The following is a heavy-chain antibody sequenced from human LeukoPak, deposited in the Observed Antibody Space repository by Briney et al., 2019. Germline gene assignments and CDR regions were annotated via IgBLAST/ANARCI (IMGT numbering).Heavy chain of an antibody. J-gene: IGHJ4*02. CDR2: IRYHGSDK. CDR3: TKSPGSWKFDG. CDR1: GFDFSNCG. D-gene: IGHD6-13*01. V-gene: IGHV3-30*02. Sequence: PGASLRLSCVASGFDFSNCGMHWVRQAPGKGLEWVAFIRYHGSDKYYADSVRGRFTIPRDNSENMLYLQMSSLRVEDTAVYYCTKSPGSWKFDGWGQGTLVTVSS.